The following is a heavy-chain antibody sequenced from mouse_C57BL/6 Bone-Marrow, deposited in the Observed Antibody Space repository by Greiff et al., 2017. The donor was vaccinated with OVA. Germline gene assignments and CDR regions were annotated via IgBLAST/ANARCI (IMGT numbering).Heavy chain of an antibody. CDR3: TREAGIYYGPYYAMDY. CDR1: GFTFSSYA. J-gene: IGHJ4*01. Sequence: EVKVDESGEGLVKPGGSLKLSCAASGFTFSSYAMSWVRQTPEKRLEWVAYISSGGDSIYYADTVKGRFTISRDNARNTLYLQMSSLKSEDTAMYYCTREAGIYYGPYYAMDYWGQGTSVTVSS. CDR2: ISSGGDSI. D-gene: IGHD2-1*01. V-gene: IGHV5-9-1*02.